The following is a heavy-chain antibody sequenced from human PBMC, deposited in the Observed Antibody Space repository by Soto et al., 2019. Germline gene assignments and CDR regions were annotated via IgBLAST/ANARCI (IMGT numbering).Heavy chain of an antibody. CDR3: AKARLQFGELCPDP. D-gene: IGHD3-10*01. CDR2: ISYDGSNK. CDR1: GFTFSSYG. Sequence: GGSLRLSCAASGFTFSSYGMHWVRQAPGKGLEWVAVISYDGSNKYYADSVKGRFTISRDNSKNTLYLQMNSLRAEDTAVYYCAKARLQFGELCPDPWGQGTLVTVSS. J-gene: IGHJ5*02. V-gene: IGHV3-30*18.